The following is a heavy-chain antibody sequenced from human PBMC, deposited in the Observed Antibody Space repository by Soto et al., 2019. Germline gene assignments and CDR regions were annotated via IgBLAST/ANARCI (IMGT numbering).Heavy chain of an antibody. CDR1: GYTFTSYG. V-gene: IGHV1-18*01. D-gene: IGHD3-3*01. CDR2: ISAYNGNT. CDR3: ARGQHEFWSGYYPDYYYYGMDV. Sequence: SVKVSCKASGYTFTSYGISWVRQAPGQGLEWMGWISAYNGNTNYAQKLQGRVTMTTDTSTSTAYMELRSLRSDDTAVYYCARGQHEFWSGYYPDYYYYGMDVWGQGTTVTVSS. J-gene: IGHJ6*02.